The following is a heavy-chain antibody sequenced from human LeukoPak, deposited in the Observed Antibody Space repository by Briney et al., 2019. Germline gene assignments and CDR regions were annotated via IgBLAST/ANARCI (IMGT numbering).Heavy chain of an antibody. J-gene: IGHJ4*02. CDR2: IYTGVST. CDR1: GLTVSSNY. D-gene: IGHD6-19*01. V-gene: IGHV3-66*01. Sequence: GGSLRLSCAASGLTVSSNYMNWVRQAPGRGLEWVSVIYTGVSTYYANSVKGRFTISRDNSKNTLYLQMNSLRAEDTAVYYCARVGIAVAGTPGPFDYWGQGTLVTVSS. CDR3: ARVGIAVAGTPGPFDY.